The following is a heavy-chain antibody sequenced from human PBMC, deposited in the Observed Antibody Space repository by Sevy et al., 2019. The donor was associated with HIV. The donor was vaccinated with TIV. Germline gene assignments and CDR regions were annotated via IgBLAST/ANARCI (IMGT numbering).Heavy chain of an antibody. J-gene: IGHJ3*02. CDR3: ARRNDFDI. CDR2: VYYTGGT. Sequence: SETLSLTCTVSGGSINSDHWNWIRQPPGKGLEWIGYVYYTGGTNYNPSLKNRVTISVDRIKNQFSLKLTSVTAADTAVYYCARRNDFDIWGQGTMVTVSS. V-gene: IGHV4-59*08. CDR1: GGSINSDH.